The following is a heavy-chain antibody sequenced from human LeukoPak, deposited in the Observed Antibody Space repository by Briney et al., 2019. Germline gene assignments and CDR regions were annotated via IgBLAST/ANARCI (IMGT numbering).Heavy chain of an antibody. D-gene: IGHD6-19*01. V-gene: IGHV3-21*01. CDR2: ISSSSGYI. CDR1: GFTFSSYS. J-gene: IGHJ5*02. CDR3: ARARLAVAGPNWFDP. Sequence: GGSLRLSCAASGFTFSSYSMNWVRQAPGKGLEWVSSISSSSGYIYYADSVKGRFTISRDNAKNSLYLQMNSLRAEDTAVYYCARARLAVAGPNWFDPWGQGTLVTVSS.